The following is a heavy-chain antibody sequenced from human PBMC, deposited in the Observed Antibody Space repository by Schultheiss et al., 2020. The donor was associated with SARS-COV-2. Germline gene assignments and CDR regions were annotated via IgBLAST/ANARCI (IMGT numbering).Heavy chain of an antibody. CDR1: GGSFSGYY. CDR2: INHSGST. D-gene: IGHD3-10*01. Sequence: SETLSLTCAVYGGSFSGYYWSWIRQPPGKGLEWIGEINHSGSTNYNPSFKSRVTISVDTSKNQFSLKLSSVTAADTAVYYCARCHGSGYNWFDPWGQGTLVTVSS. V-gene: IGHV4-34*01. CDR3: ARCHGSGYNWFDP. J-gene: IGHJ5*02.